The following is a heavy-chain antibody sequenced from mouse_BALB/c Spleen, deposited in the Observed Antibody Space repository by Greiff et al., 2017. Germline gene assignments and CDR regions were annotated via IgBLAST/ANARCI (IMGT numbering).Heavy chain of an antibody. CDR2: IYPGSGNT. CDR3: ARAGGNVAWFAY. D-gene: IGHD2-1*01. Sequence: VQLQESGAELARPGASVKLSCKASGYTFTDYYINWVKQRTGQGLEWIGEIYPGSGNTYYNEKFKGKATLTADKSSSTAYMQLSSLTSEDSAVYFWARAGGNVAWFAYWGQGTLVTVSA. V-gene: IGHV1-77*01. J-gene: IGHJ3*01. CDR1: GYTFTDYY.